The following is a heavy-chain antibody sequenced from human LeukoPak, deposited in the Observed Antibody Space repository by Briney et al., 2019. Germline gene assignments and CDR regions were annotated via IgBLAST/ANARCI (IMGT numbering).Heavy chain of an antibody. D-gene: IGHD5-18*01. CDR2: IYYSGST. CDR3: ARESFGGGHYVDTAMVGHNWFDP. CDR1: GGSISSYY. J-gene: IGHJ5*02. V-gene: IGHV4-59*01. Sequence: PSETLSLTCTVSGGSISSYYWSWIRQPPGKGLEWIGYIYYSGSTNYNPSLKSRVTISVDTSKNQFSLKLSSVTAADTAVYYCARESFGGGHYVDTAMVGHNWFDPWGQGTLVTVSS.